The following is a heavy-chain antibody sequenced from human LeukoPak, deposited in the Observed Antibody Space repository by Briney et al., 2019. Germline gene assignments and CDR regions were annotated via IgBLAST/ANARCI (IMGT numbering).Heavy chain of an antibody. V-gene: IGHV4-39*07. Sequence: SETLSLTCTVSGGSISSSSNYWGWIRQPPGKGLEWIGSIYYGGSTYYNPSLKSRVTISVDTSKNQFSLKLSSVTAADTAVYYCAPRRIYYYYYMDVWGKGTTVTVSS. CDR3: APRRIYYYYYMDV. CDR1: GGSISSSSNY. CDR2: IYYGGST. J-gene: IGHJ6*03.